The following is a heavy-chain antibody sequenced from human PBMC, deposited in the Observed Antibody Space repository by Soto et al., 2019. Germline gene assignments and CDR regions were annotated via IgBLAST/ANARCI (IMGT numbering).Heavy chain of an antibody. V-gene: IGHV4-39*01. J-gene: IGHJ6*02. CDR2: IYSTENT. D-gene: IGHD5-12*01. CDR3: VGPQSGSSYYYYYGVDV. CDR1: GGSVSSEHYY. Sequence: SETLSLTCTVSGGSVSSEHYYWNWIRQSPGKGLEWIGIIYSTENTSYHPPLLSRLTISADTSMNQFSLSLTSVTAADTGVYYCVGPQSGSSYYYYYGVDVWGQGTTVTVSS.